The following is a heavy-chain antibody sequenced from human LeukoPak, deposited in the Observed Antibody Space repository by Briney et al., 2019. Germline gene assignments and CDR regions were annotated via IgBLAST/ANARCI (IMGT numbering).Heavy chain of an antibody. V-gene: IGHV3-48*02. J-gene: IGHJ4*02. CDR2: IRSSDGAI. CDR3: ARDRDWAFDY. D-gene: IGHD3-9*01. Sequence: PGGSLGLSCAASGFTFRLYSMNWVRQAPGRGLEWVSYIRSSDGAIAYADSVKGRFTISRDDAKNSLYLQMNSLRDEDTAVYYCARDRDWAFDYWGQGTLITVSS. CDR1: GFTFRLYS.